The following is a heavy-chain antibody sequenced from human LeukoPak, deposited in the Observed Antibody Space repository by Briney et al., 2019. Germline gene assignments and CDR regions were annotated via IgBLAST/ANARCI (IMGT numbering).Heavy chain of an antibody. D-gene: IGHD6-13*01. CDR1: GGSFSTYY. CDR2: INHSGST. CDR3: ASTGDSSSSNWFAP. Sequence: SETLSLTCAVYGGSFSTYYWSWIRQPPGKGLEWIGEINHSGSTNYNSSLKSQVTISVDTSKNQFSLKLSSVTAADTAVYYCASTGDSSSSNWFAPWGQGTLVTVSS. V-gene: IGHV4-34*01. J-gene: IGHJ5*02.